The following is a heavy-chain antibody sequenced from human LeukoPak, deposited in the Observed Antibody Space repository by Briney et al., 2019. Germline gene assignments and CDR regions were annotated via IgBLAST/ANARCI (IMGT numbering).Heavy chain of an antibody. J-gene: IGHJ4*02. CDR3: ARLSSGSSSWYDIDY. CDR1: AGSLSSFY. D-gene: IGHD6-13*01. Sequence: SETLSLTCIVAAGSLSSFYWSWIRQPPGKGLEWVGYIYYSGSTNYNPSLKSRVTIPVDTSKNQFSLRLNSVTAADTAVYYCARLSSGSSSWYDIDYWGQGTLVSVSS. V-gene: IGHV4-59*08. CDR2: IYYSGST.